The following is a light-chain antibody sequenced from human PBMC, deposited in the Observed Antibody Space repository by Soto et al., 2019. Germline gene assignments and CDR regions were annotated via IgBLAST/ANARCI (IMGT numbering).Light chain of an antibody. CDR2: AAS. CDR1: QGISSY. Sequence: DIQLTQPPSFLSASVGDRVTITCRASQGISSYLAWYQQKPGKAPKLLIYAASTLQSGVPSRFSGSGSGTEFTLTISSLQPEDFATYYCQELNSDPLTFGGGAKVDIK. CDR3: QELNSDPLT. V-gene: IGKV1-9*01. J-gene: IGKJ4*01.